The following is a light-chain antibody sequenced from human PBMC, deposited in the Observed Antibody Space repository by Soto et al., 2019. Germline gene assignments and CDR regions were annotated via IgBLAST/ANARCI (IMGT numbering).Light chain of an antibody. Sequence: QSVLTQPASVSGSPGQSITISCTGTSSDVGVYNYVSWYQQHPGKAPKLMIYEVSNRPSGVSNRFSGSKSGNTASLTISGLQAEDEADYYCSSYTGSSTLDVFGTGTKVTVL. J-gene: IGLJ1*01. V-gene: IGLV2-14*01. CDR1: SSDVGVYNY. CDR3: SSYTGSSTLDV. CDR2: EVS.